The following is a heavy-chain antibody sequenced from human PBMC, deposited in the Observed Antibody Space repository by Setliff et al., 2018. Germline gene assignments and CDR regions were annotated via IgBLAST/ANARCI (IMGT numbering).Heavy chain of an antibody. CDR2: INPGGLSS. CDR1: GYSFTSHY. V-gene: IGHV1-46*01. D-gene: IGHD6-25*01. Sequence: ASVKVSCKTSGYSFTSHYMHWVRQAPGQGLEWMGIINPGGLSSSSTQKFEGRVTMTRDTSTSTVYRELNSLTSDDTAVYYRARAGLAAAGRKGVFDHWGQGTLVTVSS. J-gene: IGHJ4*02. CDR3: ARAGLAAAGRKGVFDH.